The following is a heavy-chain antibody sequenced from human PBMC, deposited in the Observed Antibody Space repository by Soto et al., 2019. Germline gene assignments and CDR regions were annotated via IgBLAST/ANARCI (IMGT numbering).Heavy chain of an antibody. CDR1: GYTFTSYA. Sequence: QVQLVQSGAEVKKPGASVKVSCKASGYTFTSYAMHWVRQAPGQRLEWMGWINAGNGNTKYSQKFQGRVTITRDTSASTAYMELSSLRSEDTDVYYCARDWCSSTSCYRGGSDYYGMDVWGQGTTVTVSS. J-gene: IGHJ6*02. D-gene: IGHD2-2*01. V-gene: IGHV1-3*01. CDR3: ARDWCSSTSCYRGGSDYYGMDV. CDR2: INAGNGNT.